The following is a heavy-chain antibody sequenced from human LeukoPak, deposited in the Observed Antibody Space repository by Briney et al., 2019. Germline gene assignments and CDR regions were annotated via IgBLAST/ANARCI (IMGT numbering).Heavy chain of an antibody. Sequence: GRSLRPSCAASGFTFSTYSMYWVRQAPGKGLEWVSYISSSSSYIYYAVSVKGRFTISRDNAKNSLYLQMNSLRAEDTAVYYCAKALRVASRWYYFDYWGQGTLVTVSS. CDR1: GFTFSTYS. D-gene: IGHD2-15*01. J-gene: IGHJ4*02. V-gene: IGHV3-21*01. CDR2: ISSSSSYI. CDR3: AKALRVASRWYYFDY.